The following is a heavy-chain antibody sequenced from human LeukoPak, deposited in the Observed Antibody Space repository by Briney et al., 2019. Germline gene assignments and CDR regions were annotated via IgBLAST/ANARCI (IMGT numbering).Heavy chain of an antibody. CDR3: ARGATGLRYFDWLPTINWFDP. CDR2: IYYSGST. J-gene: IGHJ5*02. CDR1: GRSISSYY. V-gene: IGHV4-59*01. D-gene: IGHD3-9*01. Sequence: PSETLSLTCTVSGRSISSYYWSWIRQPPGKGLEWIGYIYYSGSTNYNPSLKSRVTISVDTSKNQFSLKLSSVTAADTAVYYCARGATGLRYFDWLPTINWFDPWGQGTLVTVSS.